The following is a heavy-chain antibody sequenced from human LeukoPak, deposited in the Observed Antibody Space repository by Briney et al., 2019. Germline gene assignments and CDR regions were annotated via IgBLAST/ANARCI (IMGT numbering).Heavy chain of an antibody. Sequence: SETLSLTCAVYGVSFSGYYWSWIRQPPGKGLEWIGEINHSGSTNYNPSLKSRVTISVDTSKNQFSLKLSSVTAADTAVYYCARDPDYDFWRALAFDIWGQGTMVTVSS. J-gene: IGHJ3*02. CDR1: GVSFSGYY. CDR2: INHSGST. D-gene: IGHD3-3*01. V-gene: IGHV4-34*01. CDR3: ARDPDYDFWRALAFDI.